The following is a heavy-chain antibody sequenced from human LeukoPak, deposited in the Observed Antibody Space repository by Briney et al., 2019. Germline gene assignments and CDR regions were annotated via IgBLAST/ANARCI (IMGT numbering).Heavy chain of an antibody. V-gene: IGHV3-21*01. CDR2: ISSSSSYI. CDR1: GFTFSSYS. J-gene: IGHJ6*03. D-gene: IGHD3-10*01. Sequence: GGSLRLSCAASGFTFSSYSMNWVRQAPGKGLEWVSSISSSSSYIYYADSVKGRFTISRDNAKNSLYLQMNSLRAEDTAVYYCARRKGYGSYLYYYYYMDVWGKGTTVTISS. CDR3: ARRKGYGSYLYYYYYMDV.